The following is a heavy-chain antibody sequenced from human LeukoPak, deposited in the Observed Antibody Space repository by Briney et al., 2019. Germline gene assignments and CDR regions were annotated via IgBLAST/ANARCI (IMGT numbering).Heavy chain of an antibody. V-gene: IGHV4-59*01. D-gene: IGHD3-22*01. CDR1: GGSISSYY. CDR3: ATGQDYYDSSGYFDY. CDR2: IYYSGST. Sequence: SETLSLTCTVSGGSISSYYWSWIRQPPGKGLEWIGYIYYSGSTNYNPSLKSRVTISVDTSKNQFSLKLSSVTAGDTAVYYCATGQDYYDSSGYFDYWGQGTLVTVSS. J-gene: IGHJ4*02.